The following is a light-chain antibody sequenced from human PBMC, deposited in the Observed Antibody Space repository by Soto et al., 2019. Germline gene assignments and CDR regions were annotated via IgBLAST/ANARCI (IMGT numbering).Light chain of an antibody. J-gene: IGKJ1*01. CDR3: QHRSNWPRT. V-gene: IGKV3-11*01. CDR2: DAS. Sequence: EIVLTQSPATLSLSPGERATLSCRASQSVSSHLAWYQQKPGQAPRLLIYDASNRATGIPARFSGSGSGTDFPLTISSLEPEDFAVYYCQHRSNWPRTFGQGTKVEIK. CDR1: QSVSSH.